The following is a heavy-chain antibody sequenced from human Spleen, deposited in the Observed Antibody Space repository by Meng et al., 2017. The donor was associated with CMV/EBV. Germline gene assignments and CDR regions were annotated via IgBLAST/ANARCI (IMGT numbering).Heavy chain of an antibody. CDR2: IYSGGSST. V-gene: IGHV3-23*03. CDR1: GFTFSSYA. D-gene: IGHD2-15*01. Sequence: GESLKISCAASGFTFSSYAMSWVRQAPGKGLEWVSVIYSGGSSTYYADSVKGRFTISRDNSKNTLYLQMNSLRAEDTAVYYCAREDCSGGSCYSGGYYYYGMDVWGQGTTVTVSS. CDR3: AREDCSGGSCYSGGYYYYGMDV. J-gene: IGHJ6*02.